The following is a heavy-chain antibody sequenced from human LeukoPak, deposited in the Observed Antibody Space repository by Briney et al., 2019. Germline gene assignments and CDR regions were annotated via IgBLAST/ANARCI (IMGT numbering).Heavy chain of an antibody. CDR3: VREVGRPKTFYFDS. CDR1: GFVFSRDN. D-gene: IGHD3-16*01. Sequence: TGGSLRLSCIASGFVFSRDNMNWVRQAPGKGLEWVAHISETIYYADSVQGRLTISRDNAKNSLYLQMSNLRVDDTAMYYCVREVGRPKTFYFDSWGRGTPATVSS. V-gene: IGHV3-48*04. J-gene: IGHJ4*02. CDR2: ISETI.